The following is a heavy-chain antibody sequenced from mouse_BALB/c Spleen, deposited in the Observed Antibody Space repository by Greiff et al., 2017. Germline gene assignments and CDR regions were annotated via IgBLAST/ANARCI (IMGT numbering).Heavy chain of an antibody. CDR3: ARFLYGNYEDY. J-gene: IGHJ2*01. V-gene: IGHV1-7*01. Sequence: VQLQQSGAELAKPGASVKMSCKASGYTFTSYWMHWVKQRPGQGLEWIGYINPSTGYTEYNQKFKDKATLTADKSSSTAYMQLSSLTSEDSAVYYCARFLYGNYEDYGGQGTTLTVSS. D-gene: IGHD2-1*01. CDR1: GYTFTSYW. CDR2: INPSTGYT.